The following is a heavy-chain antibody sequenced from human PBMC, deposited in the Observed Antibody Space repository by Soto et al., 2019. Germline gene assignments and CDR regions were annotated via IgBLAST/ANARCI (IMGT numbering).Heavy chain of an antibody. CDR2: IYYSGST. CDR3: ARADDYYDSSGYYFPARDWFDP. J-gene: IGHJ5*02. CDR1: GGSISSSSYY. Sequence: SETLSLTCTVSGGSISSSSYYWGWIRQPPGKGLEWIGSIYYSGSTYYNPSLKSRVTISVDTSKNQFSLKLSSVTAADTAVYYCARADDYYDSSGYYFPARDWFDPWGQGTLVTVSS. D-gene: IGHD3-22*01. V-gene: IGHV4-39*01.